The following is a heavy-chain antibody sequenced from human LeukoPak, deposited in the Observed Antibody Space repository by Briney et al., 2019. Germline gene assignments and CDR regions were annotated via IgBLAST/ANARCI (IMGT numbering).Heavy chain of an antibody. V-gene: IGHV3-9*01. CDR2: ISWNSGSI. J-gene: IGHJ3*02. CDR3: AKDIRESGSFDAFDI. Sequence: GGSLRLSCAASGFTFDDYAMHWVRQAPGKGLEWVSGISWNSGSIGYADSVKGRFTISRDNAKNSLYLQMNSLRAEDTALYYCAKDIRESGSFDAFDIWGQGTMVTVSS. CDR1: GFTFDDYA. D-gene: IGHD1-26*01.